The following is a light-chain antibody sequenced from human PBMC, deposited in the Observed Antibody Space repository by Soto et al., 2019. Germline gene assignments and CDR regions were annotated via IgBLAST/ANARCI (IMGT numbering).Light chain of an antibody. Sequence: QSVLTQPPSASGTPGQRVTISCSGSSSNIGSNYVFWYQHLPGTAPKLLIYRNNQRPSGVPDRFSGSKSGTSASLAISGLRSEDETDYYCAAWDDSLSGVVFGGGTTLTVL. CDR3: AAWDDSLSGVV. J-gene: IGLJ2*01. V-gene: IGLV1-47*01. CDR1: SSNIGSNY. CDR2: RNN.